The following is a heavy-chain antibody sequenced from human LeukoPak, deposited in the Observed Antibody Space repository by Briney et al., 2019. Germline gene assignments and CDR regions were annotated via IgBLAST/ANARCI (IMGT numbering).Heavy chain of an antibody. J-gene: IGHJ4*02. D-gene: IGHD3-10*01. CDR2: ISSSGSTI. CDR1: GFTFSSYE. CDR3: ARDPGIDYYGSGSYGY. Sequence: GRSLRLSCAASGFTFSSYEMNWVRQAPGKGLEWVSYISSSGSTIYYADSVKGRFTISRDNAKNSLCLQMNSLRAEDTAVYYCARDPGIDYYGSGSYGYWGQGTLVTVSS. V-gene: IGHV3-48*03.